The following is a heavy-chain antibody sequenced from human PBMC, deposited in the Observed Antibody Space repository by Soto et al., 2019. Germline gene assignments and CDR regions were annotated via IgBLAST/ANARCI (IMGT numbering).Heavy chain of an antibody. CDR3: ARENTAMVILYYYGMDV. J-gene: IGHJ6*02. Sequence: SDKVSCKAPGYTFTGYYMHCVRQAPGQGLEWMGWINPNSGGTNYAQKFQGRVTMTRDTSISTAYMELSRLRSDDTAVYYCARENTAMVILYYYGMDVWGQGTTVTVSS. D-gene: IGHD5-18*01. V-gene: IGHV1-2*02. CDR1: GYTFTGYY. CDR2: INPNSGGT.